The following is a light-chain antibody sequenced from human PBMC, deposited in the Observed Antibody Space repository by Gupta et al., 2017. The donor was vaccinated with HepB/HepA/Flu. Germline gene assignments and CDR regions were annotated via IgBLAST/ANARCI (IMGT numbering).Light chain of an antibody. CDR3: HQYNSYSLT. Sequence: DIHKTPSPSPPPASVGDRVTITCRASHSISDWLAWYQQKPGKAPKLLIYKTSTLESGVPSRFSGSGSGSGTEFTLTISSLQPDDFATYYCHQYNSYSLTFGGGTKVEI. J-gene: IGKJ4*01. V-gene: IGKV1-5*03. CDR1: HSISDW. CDR2: KTS.